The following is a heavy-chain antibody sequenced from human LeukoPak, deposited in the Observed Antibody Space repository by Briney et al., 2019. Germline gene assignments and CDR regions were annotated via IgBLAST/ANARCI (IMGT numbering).Heavy chain of an antibody. CDR2: TNPSGGST. D-gene: IGHD3-22*01. CDR3: AREAGYHDSSGYPFDY. J-gene: IGHJ4*02. CDR1: GYTFTSYY. Sequence: ASVKVSCKASGYTFTSYYMHWVRQAPGQGLEWMGITNPSGGSTSYAQKFQGRVTMTRDTSTGTVYMELSSLRSEDTAVYYCAREAGYHDSSGYPFDYWAREPWSPSPQ. V-gene: IGHV1-46*01.